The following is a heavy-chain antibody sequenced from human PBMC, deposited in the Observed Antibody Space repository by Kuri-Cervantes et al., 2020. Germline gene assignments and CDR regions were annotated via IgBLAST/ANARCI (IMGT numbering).Heavy chain of an antibody. CDR1: GFTFSDYY. CDR2: ISSSGSTI. CDR3: AREPVSSRAFDI. J-gene: IGHJ3*02. Sequence: GESLKISCAASGFTFSDYYMSWIRQAPGKGLEWVSYISSSGSTIYYADSVKGRFTISRDNAKNSLYLQMNSLRAEDTAVYYCAREPVSSRAFDIWGQGTMVTVSS. V-gene: IGHV3-11*01. D-gene: IGHD5/OR15-5a*01.